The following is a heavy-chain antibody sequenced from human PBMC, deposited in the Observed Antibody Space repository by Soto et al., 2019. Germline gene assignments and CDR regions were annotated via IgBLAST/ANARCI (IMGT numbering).Heavy chain of an antibody. CDR1: GGSISSSNW. V-gene: IGHV4-4*02. CDR3: ASFASVGATRERNWFDP. J-gene: IGHJ5*02. CDR2: IYHSGST. D-gene: IGHD1-26*01. Sequence: PSETLSLTCAVSGGSISSSNWWSWVRQPPGKGLEWIGEIYHSGSTNYNPSLKSRVTISVDKSKNQFSLKLSSVTAADTAVYYCASFASVGATRERNWFDPWGQGTLVTVSS.